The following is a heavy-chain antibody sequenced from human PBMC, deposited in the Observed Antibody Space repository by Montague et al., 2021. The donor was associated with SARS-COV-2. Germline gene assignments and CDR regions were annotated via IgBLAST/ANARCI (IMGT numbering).Heavy chain of an antibody. Sequence: SLRLSCAASGFTFSTHAMHWVRQAPGKGLEWVAVISYDGVEKYYADSVKGRFTISRDNSKNTLYLQMNSLTTEDTAVFYCARRDQYGSGTNGLLQYWGKGSLVSVSS. D-gene: IGHD3-10*01. CDR2: ISYDGVEK. J-gene: IGHJ4*02. V-gene: IGHV3-30*04. CDR1: GFTFSTHA. CDR3: ARRDQYGSGTNGLLQY.